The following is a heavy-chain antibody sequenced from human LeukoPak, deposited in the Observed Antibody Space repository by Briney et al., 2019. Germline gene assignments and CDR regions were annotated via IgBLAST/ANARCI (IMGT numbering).Heavy chain of an antibody. Sequence: PSETLSLTCTVSGGSISSSSYYWGWIRQPPGKGLEWIGSIYYSGSTYYNPSLKSRVTISVDTSKNQFSLKLSSVTAADTAVYYCARQGYGGNPLDYWGQGTLVTVSS. J-gene: IGHJ4*02. V-gene: IGHV4-39*01. CDR3: ARQGYGGNPLDY. D-gene: IGHD4-23*01. CDR1: GGSISSSSYY. CDR2: IYYSGST.